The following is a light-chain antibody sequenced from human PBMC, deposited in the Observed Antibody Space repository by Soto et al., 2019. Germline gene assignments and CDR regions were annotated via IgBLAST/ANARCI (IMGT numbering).Light chain of an antibody. V-gene: IGKV3-20*01. CDR1: QSVSRNY. Sequence: EIGLTQSPGTLSLSPGGRATLSCRASQSVSRNYVAWYQQKPGQAPRLLIYGASSRASGIPDRVSGSGSGADFTLSITTLEPEDFALYYCQQYGSTPLTFGGGTRWIS. CDR2: GAS. CDR3: QQYGSTPLT. J-gene: IGKJ4*01.